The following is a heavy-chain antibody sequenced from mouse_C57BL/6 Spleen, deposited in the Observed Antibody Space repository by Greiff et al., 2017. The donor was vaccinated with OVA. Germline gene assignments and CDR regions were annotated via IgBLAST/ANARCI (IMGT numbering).Heavy chain of an antibody. D-gene: IGHD2-3*01. CDR3: AKDDGYYPMDY. CDR1: GFTFSDYG. V-gene: IGHV5-17*01. J-gene: IGHJ4*01. CDR2: ISSGSSTI. Sequence: DVMLVESGGGLVKPGGSLKLSCAASGFTFSDYGMHWVRQAPEKGLEWVAYISSGSSTIYYADTVKGRFTISRDNAKNTLFLQMTSLRSEDTAMYYCAKDDGYYPMDYWGQGTSVTVSS.